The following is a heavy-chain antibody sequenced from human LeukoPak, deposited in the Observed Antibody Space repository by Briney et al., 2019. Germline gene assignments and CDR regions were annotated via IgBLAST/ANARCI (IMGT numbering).Heavy chain of an antibody. CDR2: INPSGGST. CDR3: AREERYNWNDGDAFDI. Sequence: ASVKVSCKASGYTFTSYYMHWVRQAPGQGLEWMGIINPSGGSTSYAQKFQGRVTMTRDTSTSTVYMELSSLRSEDTAVYYCAREERYNWNDGDAFDIWRQGTMVTVSS. J-gene: IGHJ3*02. V-gene: IGHV1-46*01. CDR1: GYTFTSYY. D-gene: IGHD1-1*01.